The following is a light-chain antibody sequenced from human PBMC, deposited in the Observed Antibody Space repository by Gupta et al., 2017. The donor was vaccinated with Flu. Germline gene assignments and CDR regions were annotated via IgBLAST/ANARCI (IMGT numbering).Light chain of an antibody. J-gene: IGLJ1*01. CDR2: GNS. CDR3: AAWDDSLNGHYV. V-gene: IGLV1-44*01. CDR1: SSNIGSNP. Sequence: QSVLAQPPSASETPGQRVTISCSGSSSNIGSNPVNWYQQVPGTAPKLLIYGNSQRPSGVPDRFSGSKSGISASLAISGLQSEDEADYYCAAWDDSLNGHYVFGTGTKVTVL.